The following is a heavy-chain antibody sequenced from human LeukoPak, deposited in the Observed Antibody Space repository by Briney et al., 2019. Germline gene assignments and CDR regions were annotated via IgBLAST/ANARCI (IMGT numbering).Heavy chain of an antibody. Sequence: GGSLRLSCAASGFTFSSYAMHWVCQAPGKGLEYVSTISSNGGSTYYANSVKGRFTISRDNSKNTLYLQMGSLRAEDMAVYYCARAGGATSAFDIWGQGTMVTVSS. D-gene: IGHD5-12*01. CDR2: ISSNGGST. V-gene: IGHV3-64*01. J-gene: IGHJ3*02. CDR3: ARAGGATSAFDI. CDR1: GFTFSSYA.